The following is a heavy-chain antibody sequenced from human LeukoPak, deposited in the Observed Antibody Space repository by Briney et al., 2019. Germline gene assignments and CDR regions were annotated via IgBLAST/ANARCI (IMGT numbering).Heavy chain of an antibody. V-gene: IGHV4-59*12. CDR3: AKYYGSFDP. D-gene: IGHD3-10*01. J-gene: IGHJ5*02. Sequence: SETLSLTCTVSGGSIRGYYWSWIRQPPGKGLEYIGYIYYSGITNYNPSLKSRVTISLDTSKNQFSLKLTSVTAADTAVYYCAKYYGSFDPWGQGTLVTVSS. CDR2: IYYSGIT. CDR1: GGSIRGYY.